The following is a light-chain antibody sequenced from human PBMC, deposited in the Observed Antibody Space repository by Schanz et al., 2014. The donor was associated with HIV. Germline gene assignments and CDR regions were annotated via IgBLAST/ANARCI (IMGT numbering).Light chain of an antibody. CDR1: NSNIGSGYA. J-gene: IGLJ2*01. CDR2: DNF. CDR3: QSYDSSLSAVV. Sequence: QSVLTQPPSVSGAPGQRVTISCTGSNSNIGSGYAVHWYQQLPGTAPKLLIFDNFNRSSGVPDRFSGSKSGTSASLAITGLRADDEAHYYCQSYDSSLSAVVFGGGTKVT. V-gene: IGLV1-40*01.